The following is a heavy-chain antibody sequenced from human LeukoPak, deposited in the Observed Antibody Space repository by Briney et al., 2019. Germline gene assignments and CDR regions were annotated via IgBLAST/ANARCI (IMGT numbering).Heavy chain of an antibody. Sequence: SETLSLTCTVSGGSISSGGYYWSWIRQHPGKGLECIGYIYYSGSTYYNPSLKSRVTISVDTSKNQFSLKLSSVTAADTAVYYCARASRGATIPLFDYWGQGTLVTVSS. CDR2: IYYSGST. D-gene: IGHD5-12*01. J-gene: IGHJ4*02. CDR1: GGSISSGGYY. CDR3: ARASRGATIPLFDY. V-gene: IGHV4-31*03.